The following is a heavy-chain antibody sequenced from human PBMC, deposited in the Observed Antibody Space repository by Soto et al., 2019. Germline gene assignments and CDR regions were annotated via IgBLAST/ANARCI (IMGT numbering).Heavy chain of an antibody. V-gene: IGHV3-74*01. CDR2: SNRDGSDT. D-gene: IGHD3-9*01. CDR3: AREYYGLLAGYYMDL. CDR1: GFTFGGYW. Sequence: EVQLVESGGGLVQPGGSLRLSCAASGFTFGGYWMHWVRQAPGKGLEWVSRSNRDGSDTNYADSVKGRFTVSRDNAKNTLFLQMNGLRAEDTAVYFCAREYYGLLAGYYMDLWVQGTLVTVSS. J-gene: IGHJ5*02.